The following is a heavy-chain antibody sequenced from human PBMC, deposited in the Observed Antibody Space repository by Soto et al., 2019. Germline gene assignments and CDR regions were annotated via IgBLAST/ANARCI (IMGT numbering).Heavy chain of an antibody. V-gene: IGHV5-51*01. D-gene: IGHD3-22*01. CDR3: AVLFSSNVVNYYDSSGYVDY. CDR1: GYRFTSYW. J-gene: IGHJ4*02. Sequence: GESLKISCQGSGYRFTSYWIGWVRQMPGKGLEWMGIIYPGDSDTRYSPSFQGQVAISADKSISTAYLQWSSLKASDTAMYYCAVLFSSNVVNYYDSSGYVDYWGQGTLVTVSS. CDR2: IYPGDSDT.